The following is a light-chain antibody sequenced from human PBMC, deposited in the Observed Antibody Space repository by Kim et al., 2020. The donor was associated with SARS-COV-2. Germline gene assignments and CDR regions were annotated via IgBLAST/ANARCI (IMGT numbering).Light chain of an antibody. J-gene: IGLJ2*01. CDR2: KDS. CDR3: QSADSSGTYVV. CDR1: ALRMQY. Sequence: PRRTARSTCYGDALRMQYAYWYQQKPGQGPVLVLYKDSGRPSGIPERFSGSSSGTTVTLTISGVQAEDEADYYCQSADSSGTYVVFGGGTQLTVL. V-gene: IGLV3-25*03.